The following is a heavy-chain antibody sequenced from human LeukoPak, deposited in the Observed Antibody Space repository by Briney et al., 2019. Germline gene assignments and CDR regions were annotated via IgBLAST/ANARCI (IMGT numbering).Heavy chain of an antibody. Sequence: PGGSLRLSCKVFGLTYSDAWMSWVRQAPGKGLEWVSAISGSGGSTYYADSVKGRFTISRDNSKNTLYLQMNSLRAEDTAVYYCAKHWNYYYYGMDVWGQGTTVTVSS. D-gene: IGHD3-3*01. J-gene: IGHJ6*02. CDR3: AKHWNYYYYGMDV. CDR2: ISGSGGST. V-gene: IGHV3-23*01. CDR1: GLTYSDA.